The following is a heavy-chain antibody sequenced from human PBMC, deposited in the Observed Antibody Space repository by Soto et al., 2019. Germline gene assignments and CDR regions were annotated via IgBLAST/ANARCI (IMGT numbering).Heavy chain of an antibody. Sequence: PGGSLRLSCAASGFTFSSYWMSWVRQAPGKGLEWVANIKQDGSEKYYVDSVKGRFTISRDNAKNSLYLQMNSLRAEDTAVYYCARDPPARPEYILSSWFDPWGQGTLVTVSS. J-gene: IGHJ5*02. CDR3: ARDPPARPEYILSSWFDP. CDR2: IKQDGSEK. D-gene: IGHD6-6*01. CDR1: GFTFSSYW. V-gene: IGHV3-7*03.